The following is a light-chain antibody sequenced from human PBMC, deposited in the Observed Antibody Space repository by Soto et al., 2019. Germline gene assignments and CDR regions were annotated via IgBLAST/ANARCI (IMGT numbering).Light chain of an antibody. CDR3: QQYDSYSRT. J-gene: IGKJ1*01. CDR1: QSIRSW. Sequence: IQMTQSPFTLSASVGDRVTMTCRASQSIRSWLAWYQQKPGKAPKLLIYDASRLESGVPSRFSGSGSGTEFTLTISSLQPDDFATYYCQQYDSYSRTFGQGTKVDIK. CDR2: DAS. V-gene: IGKV1-5*01.